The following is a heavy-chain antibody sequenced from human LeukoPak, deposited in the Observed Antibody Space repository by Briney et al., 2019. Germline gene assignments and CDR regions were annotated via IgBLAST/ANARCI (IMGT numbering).Heavy chain of an antibody. Sequence: GGSLRLSCVASGFTFSSYAMSWVRQAPGKGLEWVSVIYSGGSTYYADSVKGRFTISRDNSKNTLYLQMNSLRAEDTAVYYCARVKSSSWSYYYYYGMDVWGQGTTVTVSS. V-gene: IGHV3-53*01. CDR3: ARVKSSSWSYYYYYGMDV. CDR2: IYSGGST. CDR1: GFTFSSYA. D-gene: IGHD6-13*01. J-gene: IGHJ6*02.